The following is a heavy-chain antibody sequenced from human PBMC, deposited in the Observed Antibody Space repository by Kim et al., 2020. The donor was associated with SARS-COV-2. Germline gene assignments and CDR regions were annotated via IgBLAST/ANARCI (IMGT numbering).Heavy chain of an antibody. V-gene: IGHV4-4*02. CDR1: GGSISSSNW. CDR3: ARDLYYYDATNAFDI. D-gene: IGHD3-22*01. Sequence: SETLSLTCSVSGGSISSSNWWSWVRQPPGKGLEWIGEIYHSGSTNYNPSLKSRVTISVDKSKNQFSLKLSSVTAADTAVYYCARDLYYYDATNAFDIWGQGTMVTVSS. CDR2: IYHSGST. J-gene: IGHJ3*02.